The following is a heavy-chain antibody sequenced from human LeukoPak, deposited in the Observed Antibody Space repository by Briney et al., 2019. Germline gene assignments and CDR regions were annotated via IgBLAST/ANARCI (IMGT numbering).Heavy chain of an antibody. CDR3: AKDVDIAAAGTIDY. Sequence: HSGGSLRLSCAASGFTFSRYGMSWVRQAPGKGLEWVSAISGSGGSAFYADSVKGRFTISRDNSKNTLYLQMNSLRAEDTAVYYCAKDVDIAAAGTIDYWGQGTLVTVSS. J-gene: IGHJ4*02. CDR1: GFTFSRYG. CDR2: ISGSGGSA. D-gene: IGHD6-13*01. V-gene: IGHV3-23*01.